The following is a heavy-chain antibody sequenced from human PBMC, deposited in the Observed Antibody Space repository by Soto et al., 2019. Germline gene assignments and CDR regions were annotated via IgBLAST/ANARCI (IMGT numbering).Heavy chain of an antibody. CDR1: GFTFSSYG. CDR2: ISYDGSNK. V-gene: IGHV3-30*18. CDR3: AKDSRGFRGDYDY. D-gene: IGHD4-17*01. J-gene: IGHJ4*02. Sequence: GGSRRLSCAASGFTFSSYGMHWVRQAPGKGLEWVAVISYDGSNKYYADSVKGRFTISRDNSKNTLYLQMNSLRAEDTAVYYCAKDSRGFRGDYDYWGQGTLVTVSS.